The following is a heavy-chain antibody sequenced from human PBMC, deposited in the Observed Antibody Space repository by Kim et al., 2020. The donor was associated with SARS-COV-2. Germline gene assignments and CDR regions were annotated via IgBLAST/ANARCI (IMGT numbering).Heavy chain of an antibody. D-gene: IGHD4-17*01. CDR2: INPSGGST. J-gene: IGHJ6*02. V-gene: IGHV1-46*01. Sequence: ASVKVSCKASGYTFTSYYMHWVRQAPGQGLEWMGIINPSGGSTSYAQKFQGRVTMTRDTSTSTVYMELSSLRSEDTAVYYCARELSYGGITSRPHFSYYGMDVWGQGTTVTVSS. CDR3: ARELSYGGITSRPHFSYYGMDV. CDR1: GYTFTSYY.